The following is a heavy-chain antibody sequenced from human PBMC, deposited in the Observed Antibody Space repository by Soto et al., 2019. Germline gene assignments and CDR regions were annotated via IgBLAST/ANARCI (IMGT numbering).Heavy chain of an antibody. D-gene: IGHD5-12*01. CDR2: INHSGST. CDR1: GGSFSGYY. Sequence: QVQLQQWGAGLLKPSETLSLTCAVYGGSFSGYYWSWIRQPPGKGLEWIGEINHSGSTNYNPSLKSRVTISVDTSKNQFSLKLSSVTAADTAVYYCARSRRRYSGYEYYFDYWGQGTLVTVSS. CDR3: ARSRRRYSGYEYYFDY. V-gene: IGHV4-34*01. J-gene: IGHJ4*02.